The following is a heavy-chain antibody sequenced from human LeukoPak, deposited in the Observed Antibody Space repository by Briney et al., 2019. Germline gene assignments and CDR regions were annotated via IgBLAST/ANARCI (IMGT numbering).Heavy chain of an antibody. D-gene: IGHD2/OR15-2a*01. CDR1: GFTFGTYG. CDR2: ISASGGHT. V-gene: IGHV3-23*01. CDR3: AKEMGNSQPFDY. J-gene: IGHJ4*02. Sequence: PGGSLRLSCAASGFTFGTYGLAWVRQAPGRGLEWVSAISASGGHTSYAASVKRRFSISRDNFKNTLYLQMNSLRGEDTALYYCAKEMGNSQPFDYWGQGTLVRVS.